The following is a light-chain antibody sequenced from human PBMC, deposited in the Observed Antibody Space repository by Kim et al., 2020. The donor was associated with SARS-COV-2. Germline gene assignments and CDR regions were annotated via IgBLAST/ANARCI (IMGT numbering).Light chain of an antibody. J-gene: IGLJ3*02. V-gene: IGLV2-8*01. CDR2: EVS. CDR1: SSDVGGYIY. CDR3: SSYAGSNKV. Sequence: KSDATSCTGTSSDVGGYIYVSWYQQHPGKAPNLMIYEVSKRPSGVPDRFSGSKSGNTASLTVSGLQAEDEADYYCSSYAGSNKVFGGGTQLTVL.